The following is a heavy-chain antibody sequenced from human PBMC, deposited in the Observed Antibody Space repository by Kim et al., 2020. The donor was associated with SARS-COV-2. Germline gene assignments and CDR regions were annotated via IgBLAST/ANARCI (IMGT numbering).Heavy chain of an antibody. V-gene: IGHV3-33*01. CDR2: IWYDGSNK. CDR3: ARAHPARTAAGDY. J-gene: IGHJ4*02. Sequence: GGSLRLSCAASGFTFSSYGMHWVRQAPGKGLEWVAVIWYDGSNKYYADSVKGRFTISRDNSKNTLYLQMNSLRAEDTAVYYCARAHPARTAAGDYWGQGTLVTVSS. CDR1: GFTFSSYG. D-gene: IGHD6-13*01.